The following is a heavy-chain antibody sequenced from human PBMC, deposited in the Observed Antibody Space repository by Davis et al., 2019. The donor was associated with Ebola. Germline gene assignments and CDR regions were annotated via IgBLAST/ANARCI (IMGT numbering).Heavy chain of an antibody. V-gene: IGHV3-30*07. Sequence: DSVKGRFTISRDNSKNTLYLQMNSLRAEDTAVYYCARVGMGGQNGLDYWGQGTLVTVSS. CDR3: ARVGMGGQNGLDY. J-gene: IGHJ4*02. D-gene: IGHD1-26*01.